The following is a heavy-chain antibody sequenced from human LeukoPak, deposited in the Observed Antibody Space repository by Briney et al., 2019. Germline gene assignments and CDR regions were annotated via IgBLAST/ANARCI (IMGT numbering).Heavy chain of an antibody. J-gene: IGHJ4*02. CDR1: GFTFSTYS. D-gene: IGHD3-16*01. CDR2: ISSSSSII. Sequence: PGGSPRLSCAASGFTFSTYSMNWVRQAPGKGLEWVSYISSSSSIINYAESVRGRFTISRDNAKNLLYLQMNSLRAEDTAVYYCGRDYEERTTDYWGQGTLVTVSS. V-gene: IGHV3-48*04. CDR3: GRDYEERTTDY.